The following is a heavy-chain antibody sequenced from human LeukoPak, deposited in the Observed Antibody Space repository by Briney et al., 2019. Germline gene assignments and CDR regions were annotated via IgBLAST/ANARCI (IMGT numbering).Heavy chain of an antibody. J-gene: IGHJ4*02. CDR3: VKDKSIAAAGSFDY. Sequence: PGGSLRLSCAASGFTFDDYAMHWVRQAPGKGLEWVSGISWNSGSIGYADSVKGRFTISRDNAKNSLYLQMNSLRPEDMALYYCVKDKSIAAAGSFDYWGQGTLVTVSS. V-gene: IGHV3-9*03. CDR2: ISWNSGSI. D-gene: IGHD6-13*01. CDR1: GFTFDDYA.